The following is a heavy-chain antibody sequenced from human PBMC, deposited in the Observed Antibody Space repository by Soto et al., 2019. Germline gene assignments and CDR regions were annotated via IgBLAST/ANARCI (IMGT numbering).Heavy chain of an antibody. Sequence: PSETMSLTCTVSGGSITSYYWSWIRQPPGKGLEWIGYIHNSGSTSYNPSLQSRVTISADVSKNQFSLDLRSVTAADTAVYYCARRWLGTDYWVHGTLGTVSA. CDR3: ARRWLGTDY. J-gene: IGHJ4*01. CDR1: GGSITSYY. CDR2: IHNSGST. V-gene: IGHV4-59*01. D-gene: IGHD3-10*01.